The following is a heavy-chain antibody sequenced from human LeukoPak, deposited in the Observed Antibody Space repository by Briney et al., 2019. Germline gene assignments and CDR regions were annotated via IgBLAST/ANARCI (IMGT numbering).Heavy chain of an antibody. J-gene: IGHJ3*01. D-gene: IGHD6-19*01. V-gene: IGHV6-1*01. CDR1: GDSVSSTSAT. CDR3: ARDPAYSSDWTKNAFDV. CDR2: TYYRSKCYN. Sequence: SQTLSLTCAISGDSVSSTSATWNWISQSPSRGLEWLGRTYYRSKCYNNYGLSVKSRITINTDTSKNQFSLQLNSVTPEDKAIYYCARDPAYSSDWTKNAFDVWGQGTMVTVSS.